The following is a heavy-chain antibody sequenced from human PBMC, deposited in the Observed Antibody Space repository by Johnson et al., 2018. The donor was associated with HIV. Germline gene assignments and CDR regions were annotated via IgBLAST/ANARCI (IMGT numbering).Heavy chain of an antibody. J-gene: IGHJ3*02. Sequence: VQLVESGGGLVKPGGSLRLSCAASGFTFINAWMSWVRQAPGKGLEWVSAISGSGGSTYYADSVKGRFTISRDNSKNTLYLQMNSLRAEDTAVYYCARDPPGTTEGAFDIWGQGTMVTVSS. CDR2: ISGSGGST. V-gene: IGHV3-23*04. CDR3: ARDPPGTTEGAFDI. CDR1: GFTFINAW. D-gene: IGHD1-7*01.